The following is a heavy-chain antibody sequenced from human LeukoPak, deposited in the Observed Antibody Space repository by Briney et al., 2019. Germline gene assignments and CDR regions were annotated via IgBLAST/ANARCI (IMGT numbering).Heavy chain of an antibody. J-gene: IGHJ4*02. D-gene: IGHD3-22*01. CDR3: ARDPWYYDSSGYHYFDY. CDR2: IWYDGSNK. CDR1: GFTFSNYG. V-gene: IGHV3-30*19. Sequence: PGGSLRLSCAASGFTFSNYGMHWVRQAPGKGLEWVAVIWYDGSNKYYADSVKGRFTISRDNSKNTLYLQMNSLRAEDTAVYYCARDPWYYDSSGYHYFDYWGQGTLVTVSS.